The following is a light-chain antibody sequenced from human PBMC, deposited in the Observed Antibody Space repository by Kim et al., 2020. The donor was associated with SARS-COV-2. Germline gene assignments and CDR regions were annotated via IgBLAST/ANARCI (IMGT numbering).Light chain of an antibody. J-gene: IGKJ2*01. V-gene: IGKV1-5*01. CDR1: QNINKW. Sequence: NMTQTPSTLSASVGDRVTMTCRASQNINKWLAWYQQRPGKVPRLLIYEASILESGVPARFSGSGSGTEFTLTISSLQPDDFATYSSQQFNSYYTFGQGTKVDSK. CDR3: QQFNSYYT. CDR2: EAS.